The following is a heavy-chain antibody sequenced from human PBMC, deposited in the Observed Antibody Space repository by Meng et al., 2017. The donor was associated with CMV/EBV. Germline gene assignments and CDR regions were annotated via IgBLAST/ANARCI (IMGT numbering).Heavy chain of an antibody. CDR3: ARVYRNWFDP. J-gene: IGHJ5*02. Sequence: SETLSLPCTVSGGSISSYYWSWIRQPPGKGLEWIGYIYYSGSTNYNPSLKSRVTISVDTSKNQFSLKLSSVTAADTAVYYCARVYRNWFDPWGQGTLVTVSS. D-gene: IGHD3-16*02. V-gene: IGHV4-59*01. CDR2: IYYSGST. CDR1: GGSISSYY.